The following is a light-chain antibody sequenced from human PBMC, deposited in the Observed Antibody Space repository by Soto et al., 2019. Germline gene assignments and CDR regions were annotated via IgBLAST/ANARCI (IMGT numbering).Light chain of an antibody. CDR1: SSDVGSYNL. CDR2: EVS. J-gene: IGLJ1*01. CDR3: CSYAGSSTYV. V-gene: IGLV2-23*02. Sequence: QSALTQPASVSGSPGQSITISCTGTSSDVGSYNLVSWYQQQPGKAPKLMIYEVSKRPSGVSNRFSGSKSSNAASLTISGLHAEDEADYYCCSYAGSSTYVFGTGTKLTVL.